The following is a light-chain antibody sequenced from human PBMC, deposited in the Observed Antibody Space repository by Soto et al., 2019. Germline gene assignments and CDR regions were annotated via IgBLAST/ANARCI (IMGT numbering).Light chain of an antibody. V-gene: IGKV3-20*01. CDR1: QPVSSNY. CDR2: GAS. Sequence: EIVLTQSPGTLSLSPGERATLSCRASQPVSSNYLAWYQQKPGQAPRLLIYGASSRATDIPDRFSGSGSGTDFTLTISRLEPDDFAVYYCHHFGSLPETFGQGTNVE. J-gene: IGKJ1*01. CDR3: HHFGSLPET.